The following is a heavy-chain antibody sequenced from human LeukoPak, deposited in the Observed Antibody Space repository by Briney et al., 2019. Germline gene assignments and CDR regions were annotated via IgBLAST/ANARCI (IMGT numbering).Heavy chain of an antibody. CDR2: IYPGDSDT. CDR3: ARSYYDSINHYYYYMDV. Sequence: GESLKISRKGSGYSFTSYWIGWVRQMPGKGLEWMGIIYPGDSDTRYSPSFQGQVTISADKSISTAYLQWSSLKASDTAMYYCARSYYDSINHYYYYMDVWGKGTTVTVSS. J-gene: IGHJ6*03. CDR1: GYSFTSYW. V-gene: IGHV5-51*01. D-gene: IGHD3-22*01.